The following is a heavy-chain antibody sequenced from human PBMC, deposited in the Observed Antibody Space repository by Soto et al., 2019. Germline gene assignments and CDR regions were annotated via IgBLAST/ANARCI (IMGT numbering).Heavy chain of an antibody. CDR3: ASGMATTGSDY. CDR1: GFTFSSYA. D-gene: IGHD5-12*01. J-gene: IGHJ4*02. CDR2: ISYDGSNK. V-gene: IGHV3-30-3*01. Sequence: QVQLVESGGGVVQPGRSLRLSCAASGFTFSSYAMHWVRQAPGKGLEWVAVISYDGSNKYYADSVKGRFTISRDNSKNTLYLQMNSLRAEDTAVYYCASGMATTGSDYWGQGTLVTVSS.